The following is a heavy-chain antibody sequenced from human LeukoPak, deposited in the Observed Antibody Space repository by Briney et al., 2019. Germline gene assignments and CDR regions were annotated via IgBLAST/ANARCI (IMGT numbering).Heavy chain of an antibody. CDR2: NSGSGGST. J-gene: IGHJ4*02. CDR1: GFTFSSYG. D-gene: IGHD3-9*01. CDR3: AALPTGYQNFDY. Sequence: GGSLRLSCAASGFTFSSYGMSWVRQAPGKGLEWVSTNSGSGGSTYYADSVEGRFTISRVNSKNTLFLQMHSLRAEDTAVYYCAALPTGYQNFDYWGQGTLVTVSS. V-gene: IGHV3-23*01.